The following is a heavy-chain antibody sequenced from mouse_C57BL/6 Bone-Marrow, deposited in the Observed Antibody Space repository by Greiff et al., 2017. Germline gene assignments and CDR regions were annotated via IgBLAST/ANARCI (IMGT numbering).Heavy chain of an antibody. J-gene: IGHJ3*01. CDR2: INPNSGST. D-gene: IGHD2-4*01. CDR1: GYTFTSYW. Sequence: QVQLQQPGAELVKPGASVKLSCKASGYTFTSYWMHRVKQRPGQGLEWVGMINPNSGSTNYYEKFKSKATLTVDKSPSTAYMQLSSLTSEDSAVYYCALIYYDYDGPFAYWGQGTLVTVSA. CDR3: ALIYYDYDGPFAY. V-gene: IGHV1-64*01.